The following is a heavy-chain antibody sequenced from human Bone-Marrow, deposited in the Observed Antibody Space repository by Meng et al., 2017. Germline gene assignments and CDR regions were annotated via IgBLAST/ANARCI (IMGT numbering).Heavy chain of an antibody. J-gene: IGHJ3*02. CDR1: GGSFSGYY. Sequence: SETLSLTCAVYGGSFSGYYWSWIRQPPGKGLEWIGEINHSGSTNYNPSLKSRVTISVDTSKNQFSLKLSSVTAADTAVYYCARVNTCGGSCYRDGRAFDIWGQGTMVTVSS. D-gene: IGHD2-15*01. CDR2: INHSGST. V-gene: IGHV4-34*01. CDR3: ARVNTCGGSCYRDGRAFDI.